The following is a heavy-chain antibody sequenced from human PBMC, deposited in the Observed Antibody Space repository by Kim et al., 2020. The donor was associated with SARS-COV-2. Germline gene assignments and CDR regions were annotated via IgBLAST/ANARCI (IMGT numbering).Heavy chain of an antibody. CDR2: T. J-gene: IGHJ4*02. CDR3: ARIVGATGFVRY. V-gene: IGHV3-66*01. Sequence: TYHADSVKGRFTIYRDNSKNTLYLQMNSLRAEDTAVYYCARIVGATGFVRYWGQGTLVTVSS. D-gene: IGHD1-26*01.